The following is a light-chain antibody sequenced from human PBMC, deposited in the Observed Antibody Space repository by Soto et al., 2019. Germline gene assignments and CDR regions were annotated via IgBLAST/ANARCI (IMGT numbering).Light chain of an antibody. V-gene: IGLV1-44*01. J-gene: IGLJ3*02. CDR3: ATWDDTLNGWV. CDR1: SSNIGSNT. Sequence: QSVLTQSPSASGTPGQSITISCSGGSSNIGSNTVNWYQQIPGTAPKLLIYTNFRRPSGVPDRFSGSKSVTSASLAISGLQSEDEAHYYCATWDDTLNGWVFGGGTKLTVL. CDR2: TNF.